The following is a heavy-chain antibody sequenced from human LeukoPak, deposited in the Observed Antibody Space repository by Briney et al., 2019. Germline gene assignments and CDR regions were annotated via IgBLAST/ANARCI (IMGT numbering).Heavy chain of an antibody. CDR3: VRYGVAYGMDV. CDR1: GFGFSNYW. Sequence: PGGSLRLSCAASGFGFSNYWIGWVRQTPGRGLEWVAYIKPDGSVTQYVDSVKGRFTISRDNAQNSLSLQMNSLGAEDTAVYYCVRYGVAYGMDVWGQGTTVTVS. D-gene: IGHD2-15*01. V-gene: IGHV3-7*01. CDR2: IKPDGSVT. J-gene: IGHJ6*02.